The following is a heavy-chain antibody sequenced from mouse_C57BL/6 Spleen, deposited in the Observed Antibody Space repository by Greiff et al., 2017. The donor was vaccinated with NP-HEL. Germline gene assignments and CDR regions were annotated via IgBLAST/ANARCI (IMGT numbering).Heavy chain of an antibody. CDR3: TEGRDLWYCDV. D-gene: IGHD3-3*01. CDR2: IDPETGGT. J-gene: IGHJ1*03. CDR1: GYTFTDYE. Sequence: VQLQQSGAELVRPGASVTLSCKASGYTFTDYEMHWVKQTPVHGLEWIGAIDPETGGTAYNQKFKGKAILTADKSSSTAYMELRSLTSEDSAVYYCTEGRDLWYCDVWGTGTTVPVSS. V-gene: IGHV1-15*01.